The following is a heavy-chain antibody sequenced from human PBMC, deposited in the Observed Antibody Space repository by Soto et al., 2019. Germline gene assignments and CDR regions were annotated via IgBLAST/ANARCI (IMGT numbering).Heavy chain of an antibody. CDR1: RGSVSRGGYY. D-gene: IGHD3-22*01. V-gene: IGHV4-61*08. J-gene: IGHJ4*02. Sequence: SETLSLSCTGSRGSVSRGGYYLSWIRQPPGKGLEWMGYIYYSGSTKYNRSRKSRVTISVDSSKKQFSLKLSSVTAADTAVYFCARAISYANSAYYYKWGQGTPVTVS. CDR2: IYYSGST. CDR3: ARAISYANSAYYYK.